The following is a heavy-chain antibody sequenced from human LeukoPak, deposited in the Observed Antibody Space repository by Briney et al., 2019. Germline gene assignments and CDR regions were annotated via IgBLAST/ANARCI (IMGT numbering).Heavy chain of an antibody. D-gene: IGHD3-10*01. J-gene: IGHJ4*02. V-gene: IGHV4-34*01. CDR2: INHSGST. CDR1: GGSFSVYY. Sequence: SETLSLTCAVYGGSFSVYYWSWIRQPPGKGLEWIGEINHSGSTNYNPSLKSRVTISVDTSKNQFSLKLSSVTAADTAVYYCARGRGRRALDYWGQGTLVTVSS. CDR3: ARGRGRRALDY.